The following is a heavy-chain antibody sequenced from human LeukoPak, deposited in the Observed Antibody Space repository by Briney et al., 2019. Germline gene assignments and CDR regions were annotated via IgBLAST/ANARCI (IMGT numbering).Heavy chain of an antibody. CDR2: ISAYNGNT. D-gene: IGHD5-18*01. J-gene: IGHJ4*02. Sequence: ASVKVSCKASGYTFTSYGISWVRQAPGQGLEWMGWISAYNGNTNYAQKLQGRVTMTTDTSTSTAYMELRSLRSDDTAAYYCGDSYGPQAPLYYWGQGTLVTVSS. V-gene: IGHV1-18*01. CDR3: GDSYGPQAPLYY. CDR1: GYTFTSYG.